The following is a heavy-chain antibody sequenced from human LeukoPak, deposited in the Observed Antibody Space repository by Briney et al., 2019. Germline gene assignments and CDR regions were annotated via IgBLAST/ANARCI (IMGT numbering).Heavy chain of an antibody. CDR3: AKGVANWGNFDY. V-gene: IGHV3-30*02. Sequence: PGGSLRLSCAASGFIFSNSAMHWVRQGPDKGLEWVAFVRPDTDDKYYAESVKGRFTISRDNSKSTLYLQLNSLRVEDTALYYCAKGVANWGNFDYWGQGTLVTVSS. J-gene: IGHJ4*02. CDR2: VRPDTDDK. CDR1: GFIFSNSA. D-gene: IGHD7-27*01.